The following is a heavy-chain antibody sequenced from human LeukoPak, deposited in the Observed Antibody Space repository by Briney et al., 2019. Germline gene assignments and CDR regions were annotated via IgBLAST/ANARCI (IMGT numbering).Heavy chain of an antibody. CDR1: GFTFSTYS. CDR2: ISPDSNYK. J-gene: IGHJ4*02. CDR3: VRGGYRRFDYEY. D-gene: IGHD5-12*01. Sequence: GGSLRLSCAASGFTFSTYSMNWLRLAPGKGLEWVSSISPDSNYKYYVDSVKGRFTISRDNAKSSLYLQMNSLRAEDTAVYYCVRGGYRRFDYEYWGQGILVTVSS. V-gene: IGHV3-21*01.